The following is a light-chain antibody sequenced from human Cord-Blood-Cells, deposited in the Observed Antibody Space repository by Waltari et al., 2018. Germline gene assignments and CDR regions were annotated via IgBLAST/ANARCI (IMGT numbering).Light chain of an antibody. CDR2: EGS. Sequence: SALTQRASVSGSPGQSITTSCTRTSSDVGSYTVLPWHPQHPGQAPKLMIYEGSKRPSGFSNRFSGSKSGNTASLTISGLQAEDEADYYCCSYAGSRVFGGGTKLTVL. CDR1: SSDVGSYTV. CDR3: CSYAGSRV. J-gene: IGLJ3*02. V-gene: IGLV2-23*01.